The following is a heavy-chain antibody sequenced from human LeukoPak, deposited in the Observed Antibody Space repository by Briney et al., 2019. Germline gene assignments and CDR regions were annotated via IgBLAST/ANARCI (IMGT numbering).Heavy chain of an antibody. CDR2: IYQSGST. Sequence: SETLSLTCTVSGYSISSGYYWGWIRQPPGKGLEWIGSIYQSGSTYYNPSLKSRVTISVDTSKNQFSLELSSVTAADTAVYYCARGRWLLPYLDYWGQGTLVTVSS. J-gene: IGHJ4*02. D-gene: IGHD3-22*01. CDR3: ARGRWLLPYLDY. V-gene: IGHV4-38-2*02. CDR1: GYSISSGYY.